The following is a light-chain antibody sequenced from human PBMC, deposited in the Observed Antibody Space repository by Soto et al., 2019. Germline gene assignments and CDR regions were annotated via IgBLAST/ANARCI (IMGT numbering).Light chain of an antibody. CDR2: QAS. J-gene: IGKJ2*01. CDR1: QSINSW. CDR3: QQYYSYPFT. V-gene: IGKV1-5*01. Sequence: DIQMTQSPSTLSASVGDRVTITCRASQSINSWLAWYQQKAGKAPKLLIYQASALESGVPSGFSGSGSGTDFTLTINSLQPDDFATYYCQQYYSYPFTFGKGTKLEIK.